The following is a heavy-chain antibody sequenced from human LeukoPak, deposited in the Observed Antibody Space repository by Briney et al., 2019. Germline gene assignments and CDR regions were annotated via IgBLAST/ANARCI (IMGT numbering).Heavy chain of an antibody. V-gene: IGHV3-23*01. D-gene: IGHD1-26*01. CDR1: GFTFTSYA. J-gene: IGHJ1*01. Sequence: GGSLRLSCAASGFTFTSYAMSWVRQAPGKGLEWVSAISGSGGRTYYADSVKGRFTISRDNAKYSLYLQMNSLRAEDTAVYHCARVGGGSFYGAEYFQHWGQGTLVTVSS. CDR2: ISGSGGRT. CDR3: ARVGGGSFYGAEYFQH.